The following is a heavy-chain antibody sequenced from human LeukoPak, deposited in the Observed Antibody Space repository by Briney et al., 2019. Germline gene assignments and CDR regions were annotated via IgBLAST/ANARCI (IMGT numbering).Heavy chain of an antibody. Sequence: SETLSLTCTVSGGSISSYYCSWIRQPAGKGLEWIGRIYTSGSTNYNPSLKSRVTMSVDTSKNQFSLKLSSLTAADTAVYYCARGRARYSSSREYWGQGTLVTVSS. D-gene: IGHD6-13*01. CDR2: IYTSGST. CDR1: GGSISSYY. CDR3: ARGRARYSSSREY. J-gene: IGHJ4*02. V-gene: IGHV4-4*07.